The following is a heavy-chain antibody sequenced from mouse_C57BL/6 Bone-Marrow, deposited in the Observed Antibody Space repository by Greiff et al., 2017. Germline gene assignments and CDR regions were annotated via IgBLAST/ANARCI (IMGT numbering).Heavy chain of an antibody. CDR2: INPGSGGT. V-gene: IGHV1-54*01. D-gene: IGHD1-1*01. Sequence: VQLQQSGAELVRPGTSVKVSCKASGYAFTNYLIEWVKQRPGQGLEWIGVINPGSGGTNYNEKFKGKATLTADKSSSTAYMQLSSLTSEDSAVYVCAREEENYYGSSPLFAYWGQGTLVTVSA. CDR3: AREEENYYGSSPLFAY. CDR1: GYAFTNYL. J-gene: IGHJ3*01.